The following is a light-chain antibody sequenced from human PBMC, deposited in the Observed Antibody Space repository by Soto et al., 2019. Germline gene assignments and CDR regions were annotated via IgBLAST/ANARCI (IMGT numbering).Light chain of an antibody. J-gene: IGKJ4*01. CDR1: QSVSSNN. CDR3: QQYGRSPFT. Sequence: EIVLTQSPGTLSLSPGERATLSCRASQSVSSNNLAWYQQRPGQAPRVVIYGASTRATGIPERVSGSGSGTDFTLTISRLEPEDFAVYYCQQYGRSPFTFGGGTKVDIK. V-gene: IGKV3-20*01. CDR2: GAS.